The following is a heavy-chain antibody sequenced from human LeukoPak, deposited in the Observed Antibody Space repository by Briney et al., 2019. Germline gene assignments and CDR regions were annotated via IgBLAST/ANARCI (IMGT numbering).Heavy chain of an antibody. Sequence: GGSLRLSCAASGFTFSNYGMNWVRQAPGKGLEWVSAISGSGHNTYYADSVKGRFTISRDNSKNTLYLQMNSLRAEDTAVYYCAKSAQWELPCYDYWGQGTLVTVSS. D-gene: IGHD1-26*01. CDR3: AKSAQWELPCYDY. V-gene: IGHV3-23*01. J-gene: IGHJ4*02. CDR2: ISGSGHNT. CDR1: GFTFSNYG.